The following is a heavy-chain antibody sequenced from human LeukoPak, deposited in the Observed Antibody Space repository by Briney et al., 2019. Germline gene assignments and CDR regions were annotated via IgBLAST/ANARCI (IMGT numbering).Heavy chain of an antibody. CDR3: ARGLSVATIYDGMDV. J-gene: IGHJ6*02. D-gene: IGHD5-12*01. CDR1: GYSFTSYA. Sequence: ASVTVSFKSSGYSFTSYAINWVRQAPGKGLEWMGWISAYNGNTDYAQKLQGRVTMTPDTSTSTAYMELRSLTSDDTAVYYCARGLSVATIYDGMDVWGQGTTVTVSS. V-gene: IGHV1-18*01. CDR2: ISAYNGNT.